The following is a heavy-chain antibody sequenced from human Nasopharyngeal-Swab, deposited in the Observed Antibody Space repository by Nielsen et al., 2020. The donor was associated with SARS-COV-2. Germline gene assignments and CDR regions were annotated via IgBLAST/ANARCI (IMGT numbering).Heavy chain of an antibody. V-gene: IGHV3-23*01. D-gene: IGHD1-14*01. J-gene: IGHJ4*02. CDR3: ARVANHSMDS. CDR2: ISGSGGST. CDR1: GFTFSSYV. Sequence: GESLKISCAASGFTFSSYVMSWVRQAPGKGLEWVSAISGSGGSTYYADSVRGRFTISRDNSKNTLSLQMSSLRAEDTAVYYCARVANHSMDSWGQGTLVTVSS.